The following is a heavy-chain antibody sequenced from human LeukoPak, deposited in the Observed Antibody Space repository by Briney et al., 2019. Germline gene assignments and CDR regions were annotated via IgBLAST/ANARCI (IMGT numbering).Heavy chain of an antibody. CDR3: ARDSGQWLVDY. CDR1: GFTFSSYW. Sequence: GASLRLSCAASGFTFSSYWMSWVRQAPGKGLEWVANIKQDGSEKYYVDSVKGRFTISRDNAKNSLYLQMNSLRAEDTAVYYCARDSGQWLVDYWGQGTLVTVSS. CDR2: IKQDGSEK. J-gene: IGHJ4*02. V-gene: IGHV3-7*01. D-gene: IGHD6-19*01.